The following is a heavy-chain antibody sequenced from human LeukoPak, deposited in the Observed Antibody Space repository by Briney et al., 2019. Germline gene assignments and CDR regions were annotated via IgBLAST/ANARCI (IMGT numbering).Heavy chain of an antibody. CDR2: ISAYNGNT. CDR1: GYTFTSYG. J-gene: IGHJ5*02. Sequence: ASVKVSCKASGYTFTSYGISWVRQAPGQGLEWMGWISAYNGNTNYAQKFQGRVTMTRDTSISTAYMELSRLRSDDTAVYYCARVPNYDFWSGYPYNWFDPWGQGTLVTVSS. V-gene: IGHV1-18*01. D-gene: IGHD3-3*01. CDR3: ARVPNYDFWSGYPYNWFDP.